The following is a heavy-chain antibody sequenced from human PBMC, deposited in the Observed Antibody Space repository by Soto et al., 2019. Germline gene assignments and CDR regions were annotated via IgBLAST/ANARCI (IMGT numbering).Heavy chain of an antibody. CDR3: ARARDTDEVDP. CDR1: GGSISSYY. CDR2: IYYSGST. J-gene: IGHJ5*02. Sequence: SETLSLTCTVSGGSISSYYWSWIRQPPGKGLEWIGYIYYSGSTNYNPSLKSRVTISVDTSKNQFSLKLSSVTAADTAVDYCARARDTDEVDPWGQGTLDTISS. D-gene: IGHD5-18*01. V-gene: IGHV4-59*01.